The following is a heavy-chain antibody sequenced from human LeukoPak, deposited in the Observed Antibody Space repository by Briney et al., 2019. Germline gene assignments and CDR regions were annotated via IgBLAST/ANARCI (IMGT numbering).Heavy chain of an antibody. D-gene: IGHD3-10*01. CDR2: INHSGST. J-gene: IGHJ4*02. V-gene: IGHV4-34*01. CDR3: ARGRYYGSGSYGY. Sequence: TLSLTCAVYGGSFSGYYWSWIRQPPGKGLEWIGEINHSGSTNYNPSLKSRVTISVDTSKNQFSLKLSSVTAADTAVYYCARGRYYGSGSYGYWGQGTLVTVSS. CDR1: GGSFSGYY.